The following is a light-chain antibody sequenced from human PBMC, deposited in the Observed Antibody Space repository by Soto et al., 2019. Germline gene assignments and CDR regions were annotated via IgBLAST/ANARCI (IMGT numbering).Light chain of an antibody. CDR2: ETS. CDR3: QQYNSYPWT. J-gene: IGKJ1*01. Sequence: DIQMTQSPSTLSASVGDRVTITCQASQSANRWLAWYQQKPGKAPKLLIYETSSLESGVPSRFSGSGSGTEFTLTISSLEPDDFATYYCQQYNSYPWTFGQGTKVDI. CDR1: QSANRW. V-gene: IGKV1-5*03.